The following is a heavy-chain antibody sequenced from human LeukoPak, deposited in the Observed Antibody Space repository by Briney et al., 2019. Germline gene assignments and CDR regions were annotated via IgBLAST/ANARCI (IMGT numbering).Heavy chain of an antibody. CDR1: GFTFSSSG. J-gene: IGHJ3*02. V-gene: IGHV3-23*01. D-gene: IGHD3-22*01. CDR2: ISGSGDST. CDR3: AKDPSSSYYYDSSGYPDAFDI. Sequence: SGGSLRLSCAASGFTFSSSGMNWVRQAPGKGLEWVSAISGSGDSTYYADSVKGRFTISRDNSKNTLYLQMNSLRAEDTAVYYCAKDPSSSYYYDSSGYPDAFDIWGQGTMVTVSS.